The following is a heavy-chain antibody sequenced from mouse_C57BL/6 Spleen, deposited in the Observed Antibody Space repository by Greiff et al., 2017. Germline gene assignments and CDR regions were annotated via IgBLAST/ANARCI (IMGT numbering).Heavy chain of an antibody. CDR1: GFSLTSYG. CDR3: ARSPTNWDVYFDY. V-gene: IGHV2-2*01. CDR2: IWSGGST. J-gene: IGHJ2*01. Sequence: QVQLQQSGPGLVQPSQSLSITCTVSGFSLTSYGVHWVRQSPGKGLEWLGVIWSGGSTDYNAAFISRLSISKDNSKSQVFFKMNSLQADDTAIYYCARSPTNWDVYFDYWGQGTTLTVSS. D-gene: IGHD4-1*01.